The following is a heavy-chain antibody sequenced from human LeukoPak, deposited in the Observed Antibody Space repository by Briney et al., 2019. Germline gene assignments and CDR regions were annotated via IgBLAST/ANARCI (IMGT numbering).Heavy chain of an antibody. CDR3: ARERPRNGGLFDY. CDR2: IYYSGST. V-gene: IGHV4-39*02. CDR1: GGSISSSSYY. D-gene: IGHD3-16*01. Sequence: PSETLSLTCTVSGGSISSSSYYWGWIRQPPGKGLEWIGSIYYSGSTYYNPSLKSRVTISVDTSKNQFSLKLSSVTAADTAAYYCARERPRNGGLFDYWGQGTLVTVSS. J-gene: IGHJ4*02.